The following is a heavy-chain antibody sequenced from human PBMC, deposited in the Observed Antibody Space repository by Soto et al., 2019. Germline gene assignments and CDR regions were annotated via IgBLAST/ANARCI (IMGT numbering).Heavy chain of an antibody. Sequence: QVQLVESGGGVVQPGRSLRLSCAASGFTFSSYGMHWVRQAPGKGLEWVAVIWYDGSNKYYADSVKGRFTISRDNSRTTLYLQMNSLRAEDTAVYYCARAPITIFGVTDYYYYGMDVWGQGTTVSVSS. CDR3: ARAPITIFGVTDYYYYGMDV. J-gene: IGHJ6*02. D-gene: IGHD3-3*01. CDR1: GFTFSSYG. CDR2: IWYDGSNK. V-gene: IGHV3-33*01.